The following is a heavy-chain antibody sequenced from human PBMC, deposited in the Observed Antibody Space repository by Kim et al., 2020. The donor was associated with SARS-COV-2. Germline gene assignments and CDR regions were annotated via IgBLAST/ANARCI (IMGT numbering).Heavy chain of an antibody. J-gene: IGHJ4*02. D-gene: IGHD1-1*01. CDR2: IDPSDSYT. CDR1: GYSFSSYW. Sequence: GESLKISCQASGYSFSSYWIAWVRQMPGKGLEWMGRIDPSDSYTNYNPSFEDHVTISADKSFRTAYLHLNSLKASDTAIYYCARHLDDDGFESWGQGTLVTVSS. V-gene: IGHV5-10-1*01. CDR3: ARHLDDDGFES.